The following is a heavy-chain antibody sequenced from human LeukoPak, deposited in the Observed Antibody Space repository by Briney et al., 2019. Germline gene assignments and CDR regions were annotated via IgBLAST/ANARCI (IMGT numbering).Heavy chain of an antibody. CDR3: ARILSGSYFVHYYYYYMDV. V-gene: IGHV4-38-2*02. Sequence: KPSETLSLTCTVSGYSISSGYYWGWIRQPPGKGLEWIGSIYHSGSTYYNPSLKSRVTISVDTSKNQFSLKLSSVTAADTAVYYCARILSGSYFVHYYYYYMDVWGKGTTVTVSS. CDR1: GYSISSGYY. D-gene: IGHD1-26*01. J-gene: IGHJ6*03. CDR2: IYHSGST.